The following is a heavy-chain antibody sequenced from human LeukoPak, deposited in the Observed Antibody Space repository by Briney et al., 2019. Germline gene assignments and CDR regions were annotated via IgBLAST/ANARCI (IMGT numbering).Heavy chain of an antibody. V-gene: IGHV1-2*04. Sequence: ASVKVYCKASGYTFTDSYMHWVRQAPGQGLEWMGWISPNTGGTKYAQKFQGWVTMTRDTSISTAYMELSRLTSDDTAVYYCARVRGAGGPFDYWGQGTLVTVSS. J-gene: IGHJ4*02. CDR2: ISPNTGGT. CDR1: GYTFTDSY. D-gene: IGHD3-16*01. CDR3: ARVRGAGGPFDY.